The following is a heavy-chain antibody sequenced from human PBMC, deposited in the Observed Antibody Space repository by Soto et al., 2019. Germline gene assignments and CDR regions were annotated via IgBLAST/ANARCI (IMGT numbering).Heavy chain of an antibody. CDR1: GLTVSSNY. D-gene: IGHD3-22*01. CDR2: IYSDGST. Sequence: EAQLLESGGGLVQPGGSLRLSCAASGLTVSSNYMSWVRQAPGKGLEWVSVIYSDGSTYYADSVKGRFTISRHNSKNTLYLQMNSLRAEDTAVYYCARDPYYDSSGYLSSNGMDVWGQGTTVTVSS. J-gene: IGHJ6*02. V-gene: IGHV3-53*04. CDR3: ARDPYYDSSGYLSSNGMDV.